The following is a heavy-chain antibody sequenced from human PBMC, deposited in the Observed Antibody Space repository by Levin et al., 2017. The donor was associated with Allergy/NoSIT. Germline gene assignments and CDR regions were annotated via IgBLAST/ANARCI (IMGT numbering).Heavy chain of an antibody. V-gene: IGHV3-21*01. J-gene: IGHJ4*02. CDR3: ARAHYYDSSGYGIPIDY. CDR2: ISSSSSYI. Sequence: SCAASGFTFSSYSMNWVRQAPGKGLEWVSSISSSSSYIYYADSVKGRFTIPRDNAKNSLYLQMNSLRAEDTAVYYCARAHYYDSSGYGIPIDYWGQGTLVTVSS. CDR1: GFTFSSYS. D-gene: IGHD3-22*01.